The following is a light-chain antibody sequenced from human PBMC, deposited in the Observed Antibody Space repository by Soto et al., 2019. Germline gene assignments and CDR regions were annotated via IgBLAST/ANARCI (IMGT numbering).Light chain of an antibody. V-gene: IGKV3-20*01. CDR3: QRYGHSPPWT. J-gene: IGKJ1*01. CDR1: QSISSSY. Sequence: IVLSERRATLSLSPGERATLSCRASQSISSSYLAWYQQKPGQAPRLLIYDASIRATGIPDRFSGSGSGTDFTLTISRLEPEDLAVYSCQRYGHSPPWTSGQGTKVDIK. CDR2: DAS.